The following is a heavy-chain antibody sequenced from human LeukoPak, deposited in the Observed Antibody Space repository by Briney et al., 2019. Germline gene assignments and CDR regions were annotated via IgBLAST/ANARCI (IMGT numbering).Heavy chain of an antibody. CDR3: AREGYSNSSLDY. J-gene: IGHJ4*02. D-gene: IGHD6-13*01. CDR2: ISSSSSYI. V-gene: IGHV3-21*01. CDR1: GFTFSSYS. Sequence: GGSLRLSCAASGFTFSSYSMNWVRQAPGKGLEWVSSISSSSSYIYYAGSVKGRFTISRDNAKNSLYLQMNSLRAEDTAVYYCAREGYSNSSLDYWGQGTLVTVSS.